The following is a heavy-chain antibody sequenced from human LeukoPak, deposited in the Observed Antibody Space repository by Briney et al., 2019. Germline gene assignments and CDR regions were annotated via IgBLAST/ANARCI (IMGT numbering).Heavy chain of an antibody. CDR2: INTNTGNP. Sequence: GASVKVSCKASGYTFTSYAMNWVRQAPGQGLEWMGWINTNTGNPTYAQGFTGRFVFFLDTSVSTAYLQISSLKAEDTAVYYCAGTYYDFWSGYHYGMDVWGQGTTVTVSS. V-gene: IGHV7-4-1*02. J-gene: IGHJ6*02. CDR3: AGTYYDFWSGYHYGMDV. CDR1: GYTFTSYA. D-gene: IGHD3-3*01.